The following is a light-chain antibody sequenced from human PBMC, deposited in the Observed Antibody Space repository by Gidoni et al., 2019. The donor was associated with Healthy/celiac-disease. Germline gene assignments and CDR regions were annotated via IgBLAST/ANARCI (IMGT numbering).Light chain of an antibody. CDR2: DAS. CDR3: QQRSNWPPGGT. V-gene: IGKV3-11*01. Sequence: EIVFTQSPATLSLSPGERATLSCRASQSVSSSLAWYQQKPGQAPRLLIYDASNRATGIPARFSGSGSGTDFTLTISSLEPEDFAVYYCQQRSNWPPGGTFGQGTKVEIK. J-gene: IGKJ1*01. CDR1: QSVSSS.